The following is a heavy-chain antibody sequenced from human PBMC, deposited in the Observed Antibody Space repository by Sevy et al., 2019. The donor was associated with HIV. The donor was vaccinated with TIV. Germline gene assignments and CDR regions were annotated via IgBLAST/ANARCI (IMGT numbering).Heavy chain of an antibody. D-gene: IGHD4-17*01. Sequence: SETLSLTCTVSGGSISSGAYSWNWIRQPPGKGLEWIGYIFHTWSTYYNPSLKSRVTVSVDRSKNQFSLKMTSVTAADTAVYYCVRDGGTVTTPGYFDYWGQGTLVTVSS. J-gene: IGHJ4*02. CDR1: GGSISSGAYS. CDR2: IFHTWST. CDR3: VRDGGTVTTPGYFDY. V-gene: IGHV4-30-2*01.